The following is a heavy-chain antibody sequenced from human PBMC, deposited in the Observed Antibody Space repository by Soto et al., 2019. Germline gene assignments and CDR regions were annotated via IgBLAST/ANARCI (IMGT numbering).Heavy chain of an antibody. D-gene: IGHD3-22*01. J-gene: IGHJ4*02. CDR2: LSGTGGST. CDR1: GFTFSSFA. CDR3: AKGQFNFYYDSSGYYWGFDY. Sequence: DVQLLESGGGLVQPGGSLRLSCAASGFTFSSFAMSWVRQAPGKGLEWVSSLSGTGGSTYYADSVKGRFTVSRDNSKNTGYLQMSSLRAEDTAVYYCAKGQFNFYYDSSGYYWGFDYWGQGTLVTVSS. V-gene: IGHV3-23*01.